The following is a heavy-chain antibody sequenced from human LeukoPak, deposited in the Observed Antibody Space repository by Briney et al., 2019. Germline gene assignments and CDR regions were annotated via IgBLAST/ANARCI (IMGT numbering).Heavy chain of an antibody. Sequence: SETLSLTWAVYGGSFSGYYWGWIRQPPGKGLEWIGSIYYSGSTYYNPSLKSRVTISVDTSKNQCSLKLSAVTAADTAVYYCARHRLYSYGSNYFDYWGQGTLVTVSS. J-gene: IGHJ4*02. V-gene: IGHV4-39*01. CDR2: IYYSGST. D-gene: IGHD5-18*01. CDR1: GGSFSGYY. CDR3: ARHRLYSYGSNYFDY.